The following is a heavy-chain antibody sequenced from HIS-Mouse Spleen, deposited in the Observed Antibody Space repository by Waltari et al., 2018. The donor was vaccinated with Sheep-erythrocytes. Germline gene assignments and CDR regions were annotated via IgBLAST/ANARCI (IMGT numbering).Heavy chain of an antibody. Sequence: EVQLVESGRGLVKPGGSLRLSCAASGFPFSSYSMNWARQVPGKGLEWVSSISSSSSYIYYADSVKGRFTISRDNAKNSLYLQMNSLRAEDTAVYYCARVASGATFDYWGQGTLVTVSS. CDR1: GFPFSSYS. D-gene: IGHD1-26*01. J-gene: IGHJ4*02. CDR3: ARVASGATFDY. V-gene: IGHV3-21*01. CDR2: ISSSSSYI.